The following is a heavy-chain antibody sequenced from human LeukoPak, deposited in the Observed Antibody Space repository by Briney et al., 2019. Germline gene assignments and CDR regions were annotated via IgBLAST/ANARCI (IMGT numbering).Heavy chain of an antibody. V-gene: IGHV3-30*02. Sequence: GGSLRLSCAASGFTFSSYGMHWVRQAPGKGLEWVAFIRYDGSNKYYADSVKGRFTISRDNSKNTLYLQMNSLRAEDTAVYYCAKDRVVVVVAASGIDYWGQGTLVTVSS. J-gene: IGHJ4*02. D-gene: IGHD2-15*01. CDR2: IRYDGSNK. CDR1: GFTFSSYG. CDR3: AKDRVVVVVAASGIDY.